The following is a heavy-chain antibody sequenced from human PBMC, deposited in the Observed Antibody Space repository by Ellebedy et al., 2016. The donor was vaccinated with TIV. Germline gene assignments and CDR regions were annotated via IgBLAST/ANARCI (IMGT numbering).Heavy chain of an antibody. CDR2: IVVGSGKT. V-gene: IGHV1-58*01. J-gene: IGHJ6*02. D-gene: IGHD2-2*01. CDR3: AAPATNYYYYGMDV. Sequence: AASVKVSCKASGLTFTSSAVQWVRQARGQGLEWIGWIVVGSGKTNYAQKFRERVTITRHMSTNTAYMEVSGLRSEDTAVYYCAAPATNYYYYGMDVWGQGTTVTVSS. CDR1: GLTFTSSA.